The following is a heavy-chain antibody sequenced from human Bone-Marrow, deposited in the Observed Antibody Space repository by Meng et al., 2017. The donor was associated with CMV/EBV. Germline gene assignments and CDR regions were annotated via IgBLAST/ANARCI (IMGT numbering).Heavy chain of an antibody. CDR1: GYSFTSYW. D-gene: IGHD6-13*01. V-gene: IGHV5-51*01. J-gene: IGHJ6*02. CDR2: IYPGDSDT. CDR3: ASNGAGSSWYYGMDV. Sequence: GESLKISCKGSGYSFTSYWIGWVRQMPGKGLEWMGIIYPGDSDTRYSPSFQGQVTISADKSIITAYLQWSSLKASDTAMYYCASNGAGSSWYYGMDVWGQGTTVTVSS.